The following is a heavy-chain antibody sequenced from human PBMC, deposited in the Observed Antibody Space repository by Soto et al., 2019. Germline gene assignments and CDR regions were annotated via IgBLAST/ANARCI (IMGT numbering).Heavy chain of an antibody. CDR2: IYYSGST. V-gene: IGHV4-59*08. CDR3: ARRATVSVAGSSEFDY. CDR1: GGSISSYY. Sequence: PSETLSLTCTVSGGSISSYYWSWIRQPPGKGLEWIGYIYYSGSTNYNPSLKSRVTISVDTSKNQFSLRLSSVTAADTAVYYCARRATVSVAGSSEFDYWGQGTLVTVSS. D-gene: IGHD6-19*01. J-gene: IGHJ4*02.